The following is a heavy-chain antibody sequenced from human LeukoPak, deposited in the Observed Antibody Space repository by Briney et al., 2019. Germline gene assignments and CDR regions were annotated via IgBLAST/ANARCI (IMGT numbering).Heavy chain of an antibody. V-gene: IGHV4-59*08. Sequence: SETLSLTCTVSGGSVSGYYWSWIRQPPGKGLEWIGYIYYGGSTKYNPSLKSRVTISVDTSKKQFSLKLSSVTAADTAVYYCATTTRGYSYGFDYWGQGTLVTVSS. J-gene: IGHJ4*02. CDR1: GGSVSGYY. D-gene: IGHD5-18*01. CDR3: ATTTRGYSYGFDY. CDR2: IYYGGST.